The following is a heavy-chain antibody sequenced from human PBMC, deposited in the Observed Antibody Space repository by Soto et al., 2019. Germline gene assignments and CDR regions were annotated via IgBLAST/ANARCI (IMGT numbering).Heavy chain of an antibody. J-gene: IGHJ5*02. CDR2: ISSSSSTI. D-gene: IGHD6-13*01. CDR3: ARHPERIAQIGWFDP. V-gene: IGHV3-48*01. Sequence: PGGSLRLSCAASGGTVSSNYMNWVRQAPGKGLEWVSYISSSSSTIYYADSVKGRFTISRDNAKNSLYLQMNSLRAEDTAVYYCARHPERIAQIGWFDPWGQGTLVTVSS. CDR1: GGTVSSNY.